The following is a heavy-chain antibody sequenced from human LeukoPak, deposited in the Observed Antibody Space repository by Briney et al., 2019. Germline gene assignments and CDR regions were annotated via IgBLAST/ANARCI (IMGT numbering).Heavy chain of an antibody. Sequence: SETLSLTCTVSGGSLSSYYWNWIRQPPGKGLEWIGQIYYSGGTKYSPSLKSRVTISVDTSKNQFSLILNSVTAADTAVYYCARDPEFDRGLGFDYWGQGTLVTVSS. CDR2: IYYSGGT. D-gene: IGHD1-14*01. J-gene: IGHJ4*02. CDR3: ARDPEFDRGLGFDY. V-gene: IGHV4-59*01. CDR1: GGSLSSYY.